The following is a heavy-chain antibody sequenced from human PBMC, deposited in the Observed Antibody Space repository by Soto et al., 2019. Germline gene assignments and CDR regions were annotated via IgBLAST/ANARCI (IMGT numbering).Heavy chain of an antibody. V-gene: IGHV4-59*13. D-gene: IGHD5-12*01. CDR2: VYYTGTT. CDR3: AKYRRTDAEGYRLDF. Sequence: PSETLSLTCGVSGDSINHNYWTWSRKSPGRGLEWIGFVYYTGTTTTKYNPSLQSRVAMSVDWPKNQFSLKLTSMTAADTAFYYCAKYRRTDAEGYRLDFWGQGTLVTVSS. J-gene: IGHJ4*02. CDR1: GDSINHNY.